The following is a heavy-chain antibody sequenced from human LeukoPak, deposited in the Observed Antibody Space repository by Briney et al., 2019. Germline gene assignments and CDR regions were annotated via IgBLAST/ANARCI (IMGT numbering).Heavy chain of an antibody. CDR1: GFTFSRYA. D-gene: IGHD3-3*01. Sequence: GGSLRLSCAASGFTFSRYAMSWVRQAPVKGLEWVSATSGSGGSTYYADSVKGRFTISRDNSKNTLYLQMNSLRAEDTAVYYCAKDAYYDFWSGYPPHYWGQGTLVTVSS. J-gene: IGHJ4*02. CDR3: AKDAYYDFWSGYPPHY. CDR2: TSGSGGST. V-gene: IGHV3-23*01.